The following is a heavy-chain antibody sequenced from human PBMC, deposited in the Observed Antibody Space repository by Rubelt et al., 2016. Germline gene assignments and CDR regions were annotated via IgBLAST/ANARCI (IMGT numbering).Heavy chain of an antibody. CDR1: GFTFSSYS. D-gene: IGHD2-2*01. CDR2: IYSSGST. CDR3: ARQSRIPAAMGFDY. Sequence: VQLVESGGDLVQPGGSLRLSCEGSGFTFSSYSMDWIRQPPGKGLEWIGSIYSSGSTYYNPSLKSRVTISVDTSKNQFSLKLSSVTAADTSVYYCARQSRIPAAMGFDYWGQGTLVTVSS. V-gene: IGHV4-39*01. J-gene: IGHJ4*02.